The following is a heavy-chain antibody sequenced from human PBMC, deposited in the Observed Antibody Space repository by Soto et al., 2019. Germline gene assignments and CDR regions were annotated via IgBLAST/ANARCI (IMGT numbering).Heavy chain of an antibody. V-gene: IGHV4-34*01. Sequence: QVQLQQWGAGLLKPSETLSLTCAVYGGSFSGYYRSWIRQPPGKGLEWIGEINHSGSTTYNPSLKRRGTISVDTSKNQFSLKLSSVTAADTAVYYCASSFEGYCSGGSCTGWFDPWGQGTLVTVSS. J-gene: IGHJ5*02. CDR3: ASSFEGYCSGGSCTGWFDP. CDR1: GGSFSGYY. D-gene: IGHD2-15*01. CDR2: INHSGST.